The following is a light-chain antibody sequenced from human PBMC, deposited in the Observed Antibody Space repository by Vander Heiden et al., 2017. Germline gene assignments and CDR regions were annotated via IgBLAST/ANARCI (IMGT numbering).Light chain of an antibody. V-gene: IGKV3-11*01. CDR3: QQRSNGPLLT. J-gene: IGKJ4*01. CDR1: QSVSSY. Sequence: IVLTQSPATLSLSPGERATLSCRASQSVSSYLAWYQQKPGQAPRLLIYDASNRATGIPARFSGSGSGTDFTLTISSLEPEDFAVYYCQQRSNGPLLTFGGGTKVEIK. CDR2: DAS.